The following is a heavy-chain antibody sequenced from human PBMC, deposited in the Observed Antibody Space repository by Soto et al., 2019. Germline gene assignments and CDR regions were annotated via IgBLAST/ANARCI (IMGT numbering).Heavy chain of an antibody. J-gene: IGHJ6*02. CDR3: AREAFEGDFWSGYYRYYGMDV. D-gene: IGHD3-3*01. V-gene: IGHV4-39*07. CDR2: IYYNGRT. CDR1: GGSISSTSYY. Sequence: SETLSLTCTVSGGSISSTSYYWGWIRQPPGKGLEWIGSIYYNGRTFYNPSLKSRVTISVDMSKNQFSLKLSSVTAADTAVYYCAREAFEGDFWSGYYRYYGMDVWGQGTTVTVSS.